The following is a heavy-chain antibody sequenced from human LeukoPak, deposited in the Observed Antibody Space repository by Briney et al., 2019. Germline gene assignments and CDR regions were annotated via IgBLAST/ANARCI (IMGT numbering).Heavy chain of an antibody. Sequence: GTSVKVSCKASGFTFTSSAVQWVRQARGQRLEWIGWIVVGNGNTNYAQKFQERVTITRDMSTSTAYMELSSLRSEDTAVYYCAADYCSGGSCYSGWFDPWGQGTLVTVSS. CDR1: GFTFTSSA. CDR3: AADYCSGGSCYSGWFDP. V-gene: IGHV1-58*01. J-gene: IGHJ5*02. D-gene: IGHD2-15*01. CDR2: IVVGNGNT.